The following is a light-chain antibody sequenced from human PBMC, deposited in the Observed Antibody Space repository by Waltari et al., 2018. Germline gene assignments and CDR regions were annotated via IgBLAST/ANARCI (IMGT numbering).Light chain of an antibody. CDR3: CSYAGSSTWV. CDR1: SSDVGSYNQ. V-gene: IGLV2-23*01. Sequence: QSALTQPASVSGSPGQSITISCTGTSSDVGSYNQVSWYQQHPGKAPKLIIYEGNKWPSGVSNRFSGSKSGNTASLTISGLQAEDEADYYCCSYAGSSTWVFGGGTKLIVL. J-gene: IGLJ3*02. CDR2: EGN.